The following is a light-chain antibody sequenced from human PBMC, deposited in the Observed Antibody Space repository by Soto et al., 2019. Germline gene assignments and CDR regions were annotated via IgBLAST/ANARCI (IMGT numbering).Light chain of an antibody. CDR1: SSSIGAGYD. Sequence: QSVLTQPPSVSGAPGQRVTISCTGSSSSIGAGYDVHWYQQLPGTAPKLLIYGNSNRPSGVPDRFSGSKSGTSASLAITGLQDEDEADYYCQSYDSSMSGYVFGTGTKVTVL. CDR2: GNS. CDR3: QSYDSSMSGYV. J-gene: IGLJ1*01. V-gene: IGLV1-40*01.